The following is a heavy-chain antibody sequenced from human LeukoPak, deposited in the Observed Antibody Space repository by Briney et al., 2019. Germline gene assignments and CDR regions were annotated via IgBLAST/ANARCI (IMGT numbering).Heavy chain of an antibody. CDR1: GYTLTELS. Sequence: ASVKVSCKVSGYTLTELSMHWVRQAPGKGLEWMGGFDPEDGETIYAQKFQGRVTMTEDTSTDTAYMELSSLRSEDTAVYYCATATSITMVRSYYYYMDVWGKGTTVTISS. V-gene: IGHV1-24*01. CDR2: FDPEDGET. J-gene: IGHJ6*03. CDR3: ATATSITMVRSYYYYMDV. D-gene: IGHD3-10*01.